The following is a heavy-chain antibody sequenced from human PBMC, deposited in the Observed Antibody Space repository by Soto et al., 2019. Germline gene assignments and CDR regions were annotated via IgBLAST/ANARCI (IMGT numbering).Heavy chain of an antibody. V-gene: IGHV3-30*03. CDR3: AYVFQTEDCKRYYRSVSEFLLNRSSDL. D-gene: IGHD3-9*01. Sequence: KGLEWVAVISYDGSNKYYADSVKGRFTISRDNSKNTLYLQMNSLRAEDTAVYYCAYVFQTEDCKRYYRSVSEFLLNRSSDL. J-gene: IGHJ2*01. CDR2: ISYDGSNK.